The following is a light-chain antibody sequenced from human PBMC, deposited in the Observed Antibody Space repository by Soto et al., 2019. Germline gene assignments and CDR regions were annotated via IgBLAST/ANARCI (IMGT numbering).Light chain of an antibody. CDR2: DAV. CDR1: QDIGGY. CDR3: QQVASFPLT. J-gene: IGKJ4*01. Sequence: DIQMTQSPSSVSASVGDRVTITCRASQDIGGYLAWYQQKPGKAPELLIYDAVILQSGVPSRFSGRGSGSDFTLSIISLKSEDFASYFCQQVASFPLTVGGGTKVEAK. V-gene: IGKV1-12*01.